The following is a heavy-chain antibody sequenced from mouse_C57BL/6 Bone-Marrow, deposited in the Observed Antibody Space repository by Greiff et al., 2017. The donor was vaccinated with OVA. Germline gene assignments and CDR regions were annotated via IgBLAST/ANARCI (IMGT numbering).Heavy chain of an antibody. J-gene: IGHJ3*01. CDR3: ARSRGLRAWFAY. Sequence: VQGVESGPELVKPGASVKISCKASGYAFSSSWMNWVKQRPGKGLEWIGRIYPGDGDTNYNGKFKGKATLTADKSSSTAYMQLSSLTSEDSAVYFCARSRGLRAWFAYWGQGTLVTVSA. CDR2: IYPGDGDT. D-gene: IGHD2-4*01. CDR1: GYAFSSSW. V-gene: IGHV1-82*01.